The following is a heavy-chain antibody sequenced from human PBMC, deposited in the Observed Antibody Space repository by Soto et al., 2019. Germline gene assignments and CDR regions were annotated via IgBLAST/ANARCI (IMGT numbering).Heavy chain of an antibody. CDR3: ARRFYSSSWYVRFDP. J-gene: IGHJ5*02. V-gene: IGHV4-30-4*01. CDR2: MYYIGDT. D-gene: IGHD6-13*01. Sequence: SETLSLTCTVSGGSITSGDYFWSWIRQPPGKGLEWIGYMYYIGDTYYNPSLKSRVDISVDVSKRQFSLKLTSVTAADTAVYYCARRFYSSSWYVRFDPWGQGTLVTVSS. CDR1: GGSITSGDYF.